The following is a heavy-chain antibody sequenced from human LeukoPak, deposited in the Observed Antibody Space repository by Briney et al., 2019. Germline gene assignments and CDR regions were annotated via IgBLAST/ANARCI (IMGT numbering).Heavy chain of an antibody. CDR3: AKARGISTSYRGAFDI. D-gene: IGHD6-13*01. CDR2: ISGSGGST. V-gene: IGHV3-23*01. CDR1: GFTFSSYA. Sequence: GGSLRLSCAASGFTFSSYAMSWVRQAPGKGLEWVSAISGSGGSTYYADSVKGRFTISRDNSKNTLYLQMNSLRAEDTAVYYCAKARGISTSYRGAFDIWGQGTMVTVSS. J-gene: IGHJ3*02.